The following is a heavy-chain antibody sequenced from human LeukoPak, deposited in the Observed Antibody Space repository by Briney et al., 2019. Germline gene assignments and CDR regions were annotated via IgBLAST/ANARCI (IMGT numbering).Heavy chain of an antibody. Sequence: GASVKVSCKASGYTFTGYYMHWVRQAPGQGLEWMGWINPNSGGTNYAQKLQGRVTMTTDTSTSTAYMELRSLRSDDTAVYYCARGGISVEMATKFRHYYYYYYMDVWGKGTTVTVSS. CDR2: INPNSGGT. CDR3: ARGGISVEMATKFRHYYYYYYMDV. D-gene: IGHD5-24*01. V-gene: IGHV1-2*02. J-gene: IGHJ6*03. CDR1: GYTFTGYY.